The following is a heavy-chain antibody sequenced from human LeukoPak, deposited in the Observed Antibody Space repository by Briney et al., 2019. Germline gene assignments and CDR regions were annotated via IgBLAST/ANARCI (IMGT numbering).Heavy chain of an antibody. CDR3: ARVGSGYYYYYGMDV. D-gene: IGHD2-15*01. V-gene: IGHV1-69*13. CDR2: IIPIFGTA. J-gene: IGHJ6*02. CDR1: GGTFSSYA. Sequence: VKVSCKASGGTFSSYAISWVRQAPGQGLEWMGGIIPIFGTANYAQKFQGRVTITADESTSTAYMELSSPRSEDTAVYYCARVGSGYYYYYGMDVWGQGTTVTVSS.